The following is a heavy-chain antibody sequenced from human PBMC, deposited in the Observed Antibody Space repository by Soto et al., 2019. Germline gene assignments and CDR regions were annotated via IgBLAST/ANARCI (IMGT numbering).Heavy chain of an antibody. V-gene: IGHV4-39*07. Sequence: ETPSLPPTLSCESIRNSSPYLGRIRQPPGKGLEWIGSIYYSGRTYYNPSFKSRVTISIDTSKNQFSLKLSSVTAADTAVYYCARLNHGYFDYWGQGTLVTVSS. CDR2: IYYSGRT. J-gene: IGHJ4*02. CDR3: ARLNHGYFDY. CDR1: CESIRNSSPY.